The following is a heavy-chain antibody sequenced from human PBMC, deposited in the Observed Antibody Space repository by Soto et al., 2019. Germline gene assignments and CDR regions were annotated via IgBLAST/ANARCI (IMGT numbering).Heavy chain of an antibody. CDR3: AAISGSYSRGYYFDY. CDR2: IYHSGST. Sequence: SETLSLTCAVSGGSISSSNWWSWVRQPPGKGLEWIGEIYHSGSTNYNPSLKSRVTISVDKSKNQFSLKLSSVTAADTAVYYCAAISGSYSRGYYFDYWGQGTLVTVS. V-gene: IGHV4-4*02. J-gene: IGHJ4*02. CDR1: GGSISSSNW. D-gene: IGHD1-26*01.